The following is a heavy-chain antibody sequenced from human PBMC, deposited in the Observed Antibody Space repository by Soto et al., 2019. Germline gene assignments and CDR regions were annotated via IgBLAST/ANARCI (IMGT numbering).Heavy chain of an antibody. V-gene: IGHV5-10-1*01. Sequence: REAVKISREESEYSFTTYYSKLVRQMPGKGLEWMGRIDPSDSYINYSPSFQGHVTFSVDKSITTAYLQWNSLKASDTAMYYCARQGSYWFDPWGQGTLVTVSS. CDR2: IDPSDSYI. J-gene: IGHJ5*02. D-gene: IGHD2-15*01. CDR1: EYSFTTYY. CDR3: ARQGSYWFDP.